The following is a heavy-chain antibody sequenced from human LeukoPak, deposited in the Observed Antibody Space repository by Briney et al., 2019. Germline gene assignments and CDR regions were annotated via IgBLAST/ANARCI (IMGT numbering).Heavy chain of an antibody. CDR2: ISWDAGST. CDR1: GFTFDDYA. D-gene: IGHD6-6*01. Sequence: GSLRLSCAASGFTFDDYAMSWVRQAPGKGLEWVSGISWDAGSTGYADSVEGRFTISRDNAKNSLYLQMSSLRAEDTAFYYCARGRHSSSWSDYWGQGTLVTVSS. J-gene: IGHJ4*02. V-gene: IGHV3-20*04. CDR3: ARGRHSSSWSDY.